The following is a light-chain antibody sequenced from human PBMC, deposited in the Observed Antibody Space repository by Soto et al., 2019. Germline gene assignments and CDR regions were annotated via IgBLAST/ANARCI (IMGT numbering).Light chain of an antibody. V-gene: IGKV1-5*01. CDR3: QQDNIYPWT. CDR1: QGISSW. CDR2: DAS. J-gene: IGKJ1*01. Sequence: DIQLPQSPSTLSASVGASITITCRASQGISSWLAWYQQRPWKAPKVLIYDASSLQSGVPSRFSGSGSGTEFTLTISSLQPDDFATYYCQQDNIYPWTFGQGTEVEIK.